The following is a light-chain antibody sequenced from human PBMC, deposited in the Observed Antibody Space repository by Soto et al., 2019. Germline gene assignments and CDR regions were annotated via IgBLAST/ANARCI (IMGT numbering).Light chain of an antibody. CDR1: SSDIGRYNY. V-gene: IGLV2-14*01. CDR3: ATWDDSLNVV. Sequence: QSALTQPASVSGSPGQSITISCTGTSSDIGRYNYVSWYQQHPGKAPRLVISGVNKRPSGISNRFSGSKSGNTASLTISGLLSEDEADYYCATWDDSLNVVFGGGTKLTVL. CDR2: GVN. J-gene: IGLJ2*01.